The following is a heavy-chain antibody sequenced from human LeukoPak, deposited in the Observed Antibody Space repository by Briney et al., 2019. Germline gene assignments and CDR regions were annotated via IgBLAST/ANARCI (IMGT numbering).Heavy chain of an antibody. J-gene: IGHJ4*02. V-gene: IGHV3-7*01. CDR1: GFSFSTYW. Sequence: GGSLRLSCAASGFSFSTYWMNWVRQPPGKGLEWVANIMRDGSEKYYVDSVKGRFTISRDNAKNSLYLQMHSLRAEDTAVYYCARDPSRGYSYGYADYWGQGSLVIVSS. CDR2: IMRDGSEK. CDR3: ARDPSRGYSYGYADY. D-gene: IGHD5-18*01.